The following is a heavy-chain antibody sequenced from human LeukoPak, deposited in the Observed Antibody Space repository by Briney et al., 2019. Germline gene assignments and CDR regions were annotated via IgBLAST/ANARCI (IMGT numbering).Heavy chain of an antibody. V-gene: IGHV3-48*03. CDR1: GFTFSSYE. CDR3: AGEDIVANSQGGLDY. CDR2: ISSSGSTI. J-gene: IGHJ4*02. Sequence: PGGSLRLSCAASGFTFSSYEMNWVRQAPGKGLEWVSYISSSGSTIYYPDSVKGRFTISRDNAKNSLYLQMNSLRAEDTAVYYCAGEDIVANSQGGLDYWGQGTLVTASS. D-gene: IGHD5-12*01.